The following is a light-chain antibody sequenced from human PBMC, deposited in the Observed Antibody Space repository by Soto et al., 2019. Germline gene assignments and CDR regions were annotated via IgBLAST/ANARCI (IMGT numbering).Light chain of an antibody. J-gene: IGKJ1*01. CDR2: DAS. Sequence: DIQMTQSPSTLSGSVGDRVTITCRASQIFSGTLAWYQQKPRKAPKLLIYDASSLERGVASRFSGSGSGTEFTLTISSLQPDDFATYYCQQYDTYSRTFGQRTKVDIK. CDR1: QIFSGT. CDR3: QQYDTYSRT. V-gene: IGKV1-5*01.